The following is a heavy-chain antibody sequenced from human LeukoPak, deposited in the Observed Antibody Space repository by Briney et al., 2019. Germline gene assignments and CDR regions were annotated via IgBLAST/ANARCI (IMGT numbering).Heavy chain of an antibody. D-gene: IGHD3-22*01. Sequence: SETLSLTCTVSGGSISSYYWSWIRQPPGKGLEWIGYIYYSGSTNYNPSLKSRVTIPVDTSKNQFSLKLSSVTAADTAVYYCARGDDTDAFDIWGQGTMVTVSS. J-gene: IGHJ3*02. CDR2: IYYSGST. CDR1: GGSISSYY. CDR3: ARGDDTDAFDI. V-gene: IGHV4-59*01.